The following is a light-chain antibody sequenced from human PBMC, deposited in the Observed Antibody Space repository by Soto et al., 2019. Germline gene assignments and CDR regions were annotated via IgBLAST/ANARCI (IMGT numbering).Light chain of an antibody. CDR1: QDIGNG. V-gene: IGKV1-6*01. Sequence: AIQMTQSPSSLSASVGERVTITCRASQDIGNGLGWYQQKPGRAPRLLIFTASGLQSGVPSRFSGSGSGSEFTLTSSSLQPEDSATYYCLQDYTYPWTFGQGTKLEIK. CDR3: LQDYTYPWT. J-gene: IGKJ1*01. CDR2: TAS.